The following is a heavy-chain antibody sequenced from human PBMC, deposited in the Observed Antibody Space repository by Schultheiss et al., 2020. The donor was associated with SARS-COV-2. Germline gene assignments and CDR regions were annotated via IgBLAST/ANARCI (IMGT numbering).Heavy chain of an antibody. D-gene: IGHD2-2*01. V-gene: IGHV3-53*01. J-gene: IGHJ5*02. CDR3: AREVGYCSSTSCTNWFDP. Sequence: GGSLRLSCAASGFTVSSNYTSWVRQAPGKGLEWVSVIYSGGSTYYADSVKGRFTISRDNSKNTLYLQMNSLRAEDTAVYYCAREVGYCSSTSCTNWFDPWGQGTLVTVSS. CDR2: IYSGGST. CDR1: GFTVSSNY.